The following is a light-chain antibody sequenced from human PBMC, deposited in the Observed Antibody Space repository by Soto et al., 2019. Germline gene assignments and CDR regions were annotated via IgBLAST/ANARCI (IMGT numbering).Light chain of an antibody. V-gene: IGLV1-40*01. CDR1: SSNIGAGYD. Sequence: QSVLTQPPSVSGAPGQRVTSSCTGSSSNIGAGYDVHWYQQLPGTAPKLLIYGNSNRPSGVPDRFSGSKSGTSASLAITGLRAEDEADYYCQSYDSRLSGWVFGGGTQLTVL. CDR2: GNS. J-gene: IGLJ3*02. CDR3: QSYDSRLSGWV.